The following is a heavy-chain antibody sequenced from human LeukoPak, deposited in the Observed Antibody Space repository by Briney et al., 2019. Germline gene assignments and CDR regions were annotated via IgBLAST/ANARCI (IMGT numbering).Heavy chain of an antibody. CDR2: ISAYNGNT. CDR1: GYTFTSYG. D-gene: IGHD6-19*01. V-gene: IGHV1-18*01. J-gene: IGHJ4*02. CDR3: ARIHEPGIAVAALDY. Sequence: ASVKVSCKASGYTFTSYGISWLRQAPGQGLEWMRWISAYNGNTNYAQKLQGRVTTTTDTSTSTAYMELRSLRSDDTAVYYCARIHEPGIAVAALDYWGQGTLVTVSS.